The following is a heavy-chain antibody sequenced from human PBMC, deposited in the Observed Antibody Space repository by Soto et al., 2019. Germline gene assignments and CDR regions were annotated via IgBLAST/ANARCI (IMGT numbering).Heavy chain of an antibody. Sequence: ASVKVSCKASGYTFTSYAMHWVRQAPGQRLEWMGWINAGNGNTKYSQKFQGRVTITRDTSASTAYMELSSLRSEDTAVYYCARGYYGSGSYYNVGMDVWGQGTTVTVSS. CDR3: ARGYYGSGSYYNVGMDV. J-gene: IGHJ6*02. V-gene: IGHV1-3*01. D-gene: IGHD3-10*01. CDR1: GYTFTSYA. CDR2: INAGNGNT.